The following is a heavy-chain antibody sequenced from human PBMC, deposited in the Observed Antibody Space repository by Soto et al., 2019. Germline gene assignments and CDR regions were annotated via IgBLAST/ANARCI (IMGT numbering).Heavy chain of an antibody. CDR3: ARDEVLDY. J-gene: IGHJ4*02. CDR2: ISYDGRNK. V-gene: IGHV3-30*04. CDR1: GFSFSSYA. D-gene: IGHD3-10*01. Sequence: QVQLVESGGGVVQPGRSLRLSCAASGFSFSSYAMHWVRQAPGKGLEWVAVISYDGRNKYYADSVKGRFSISRDNSKYTLSLQMSSLRAEDTAVYYCARDEVLDYWGQGTLVTVS.